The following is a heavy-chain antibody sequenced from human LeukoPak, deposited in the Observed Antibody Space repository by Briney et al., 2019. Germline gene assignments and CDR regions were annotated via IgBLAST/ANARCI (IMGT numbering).Heavy chain of an antibody. Sequence: PGGSLRLSCAASGFTFSSYAMNWVRQTPGKGLEWVSTARASGSATYYADSVKGRFAISRDDSKSTLYLQMTNLRAEDTALYYCAKRYGNAWYRFDYWGRGTLVTVPS. D-gene: IGHD5-18*01. J-gene: IGHJ4*02. CDR3: AKRYGNAWYRFDY. V-gene: IGHV3-23*01. CDR2: ARASGSAT. CDR1: GFTFSSYA.